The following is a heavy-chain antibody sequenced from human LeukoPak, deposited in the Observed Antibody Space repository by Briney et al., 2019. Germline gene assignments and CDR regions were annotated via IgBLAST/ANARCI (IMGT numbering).Heavy chain of an antibody. Sequence: GGSLRLSCAASGFPFDDYGMTWVRQAPGKGLEWVSGINWNGGSTGYADSVKGRFTISRDNAKNSLYLQMNSLRAEDTAVYYCARGMRLVRGLMFDYWGQGTLVTVSS. D-gene: IGHD3-10*01. V-gene: IGHV3-20*04. CDR3: ARGMRLVRGLMFDY. J-gene: IGHJ4*02. CDR2: INWNGGST. CDR1: GFPFDDYG.